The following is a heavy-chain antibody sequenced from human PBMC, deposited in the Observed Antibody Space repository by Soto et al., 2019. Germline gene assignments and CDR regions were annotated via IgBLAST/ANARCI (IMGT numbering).Heavy chain of an antibody. V-gene: IGHV1-8*01. CDR1: GYTFTSYD. Sequence: GASVKVSCKASGYTFTSYDINWVRQATGQGLEWMGWMNPNSGNTGYAQKFQGRVTMTRDTSISTAYMELSSLRSGDTAVYYCARGGYCISTSCYPDYWGQGTLVTVSS. CDR2: MNPNSGNT. J-gene: IGHJ4*02. CDR3: ARGGYCISTSCYPDY. D-gene: IGHD2-2*01.